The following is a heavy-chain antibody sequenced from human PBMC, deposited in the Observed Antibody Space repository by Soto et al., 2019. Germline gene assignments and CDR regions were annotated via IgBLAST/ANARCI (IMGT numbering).Heavy chain of an antibody. D-gene: IGHD3-10*01. Sequence: QVQLQESGPGLVKPSETLSLTCTVSDDSSSSYKCSWIRQPPGRRLEWIGYIDSNGGTSYNPSLQSQVTLSIDTATKQFSLKLSSVTAADAAVYYCVRQGFGSLHGLVDVWGRGTTGTVSS. CDR3: VRQGFGSLHGLVDV. J-gene: IGHJ6*02. V-gene: IGHV4-59*08. CDR1: DDSSSSYK. CDR2: IDSNGGT.